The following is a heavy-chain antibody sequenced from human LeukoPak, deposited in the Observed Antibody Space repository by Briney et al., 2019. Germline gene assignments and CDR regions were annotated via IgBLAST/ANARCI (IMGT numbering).Heavy chain of an antibody. CDR1: GYTFTSYD. D-gene: IGHD6-13*01. CDR3: ARLNTVEAAGIRWFDP. V-gene: IGHV1-8*01. CDR2: MNPNSGNT. J-gene: IGHJ5*02. Sequence: ASVKVSCKASGYTFTSYDINWVRQATGQGLEWMGWMNPNSGNTGYAQKFQGRVTITADKSTSTAYMELSSLRSEDTAVYYCARLNTVEAAGIRWFDPWGQGTLVTVSS.